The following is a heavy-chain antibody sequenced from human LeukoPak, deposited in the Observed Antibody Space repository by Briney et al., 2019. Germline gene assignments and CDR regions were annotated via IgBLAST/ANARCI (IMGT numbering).Heavy chain of an antibody. CDR2: ISSDGDTI. D-gene: IGHD3-10*01. CDR3: ARDQFLNYYGSGSYSS. J-gene: IGHJ5*02. CDR1: GFTFSSYE. Sequence: GGSLRLSCAASGFTFSSYEMIWVRQAPGKGLEWVSYISSDGDTIYYADSVKGRFTISRDNAKNSLYLQMNSLRAEDTAVYYCARDQFLNYYGSGSYSSWGQGTLVTVSS. V-gene: IGHV3-48*03.